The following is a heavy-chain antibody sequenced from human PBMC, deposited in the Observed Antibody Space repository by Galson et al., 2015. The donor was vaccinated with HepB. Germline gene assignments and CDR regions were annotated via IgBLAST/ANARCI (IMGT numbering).Heavy chain of an antibody. CDR1: GFMFSSYG. D-gene: IGHD1-14*01. Sequence: SLRLSCAASGFMFSSYGMHWVRHTPDKGLEWVALIWYDGTYQYYADSVKGRFTISRDNSKNTVYLQMDSLRPEDTAVYYCLRGEGMGPPPHYWGQGTLVTVSS. J-gene: IGHJ4*02. CDR2: IWYDGTYQ. V-gene: IGHV3-33*01. CDR3: LRGEGMGPPPHY.